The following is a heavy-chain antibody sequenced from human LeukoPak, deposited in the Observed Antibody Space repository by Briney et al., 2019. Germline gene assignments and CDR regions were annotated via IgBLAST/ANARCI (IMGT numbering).Heavy chain of an antibody. J-gene: IGHJ4*02. Sequence: ASVKVSCKASGGTFSNYAINWVRQAPGQGLEWMGGITPIFGTANYVQKFQGRVTITADKSTSTAFMGLSRLRSEDTAIYYCARASSDDTAMATPFAYWGQGTLVTVSS. D-gene: IGHD5-18*01. CDR3: ARASSDDTAMATPFAY. CDR1: GGTFSNYA. CDR2: ITPIFGTA. V-gene: IGHV1-69*06.